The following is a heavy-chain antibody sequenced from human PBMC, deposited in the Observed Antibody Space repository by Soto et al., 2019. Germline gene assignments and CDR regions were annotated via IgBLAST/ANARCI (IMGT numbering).Heavy chain of an antibody. CDR1: GFTFSSYA. D-gene: IGHD5-18*01. CDR3: AKDQMGYSYGPLDY. V-gene: IGHV3-23*01. CDR2: ISGSGGST. Sequence: PGGSLRLSCAASGFTFSSYAMSWVRQAPGKGLEWVSAISGSGGSTYYADSVKGRFTISRDNSKNTLYLQMNSLRAEDTAVYYCAKDQMGYSYGPLDYWGQGTLVTVSS. J-gene: IGHJ4*02.